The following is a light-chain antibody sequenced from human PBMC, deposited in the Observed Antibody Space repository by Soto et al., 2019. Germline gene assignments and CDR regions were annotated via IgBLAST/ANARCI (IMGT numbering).Light chain of an antibody. V-gene: IGKV1-9*01. CDR3: QQYNTFWT. J-gene: IGKJ1*01. CDR1: QGISSY. CDR2: DAS. Sequence: DIQLNQSPSFLSASVGDRVTITCRASQGISSYLAWYQQKPGKAPKLLIYDASSLESGVPSRVSGSGSGTEFTLTISSLQPDDFATYYCQQYNTFWTFGPGTKVDI.